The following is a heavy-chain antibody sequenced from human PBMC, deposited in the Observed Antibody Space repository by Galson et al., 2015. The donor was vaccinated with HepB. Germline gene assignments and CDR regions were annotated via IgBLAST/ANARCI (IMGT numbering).Heavy chain of an antibody. J-gene: IGHJ4*02. D-gene: IGHD6-6*01. Sequence: SVKVSCKASGYTFTSYAMNWVRQAPGQGLEWMGWINTNTGNPTYAQGFTGRFVFSLDTSVSTAYLQISSLKAEDTAVYYCARVASSSGVVRFDYWGQGTLVTVSS. V-gene: IGHV7-4-1*02. CDR1: GYTFTSYA. CDR3: ARVASSSGVVRFDY. CDR2: INTNTGNP.